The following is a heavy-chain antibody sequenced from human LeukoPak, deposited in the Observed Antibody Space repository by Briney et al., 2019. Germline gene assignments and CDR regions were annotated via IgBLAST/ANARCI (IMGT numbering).Heavy chain of an antibody. D-gene: IGHD3-10*01. J-gene: IGHJ5*02. CDR1: GGSITSYY. V-gene: IGHV4-59*01. Sequence: SETLSLICTVSGGSITSYYWSWIRQPPGKGLEWIGYIYYSGSTNYNPSLKSRVTISVDTSKNQFSLKLSSVTAADTDVYYCARGGVNYKIAGPWGQGALVTVSS. CDR3: ARGGVNYKIAGP. CDR2: IYYSGST.